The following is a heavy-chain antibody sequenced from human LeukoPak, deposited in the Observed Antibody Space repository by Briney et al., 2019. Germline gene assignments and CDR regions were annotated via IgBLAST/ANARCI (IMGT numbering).Heavy chain of an antibody. D-gene: IGHD3-10*01. Sequence: PGGSLRLSCAASGFTSSSYAMSWVRQAPGKGLEWVSAISGSGGSTYYADSVKGRFTISRDNSKNTLYLQMNSLRAEDTAVYYCAKDAPISYYYGSGSYSDPWGQGTLVTVSS. CDR1: GFTSSSYA. V-gene: IGHV3-23*01. CDR2: ISGSGGST. J-gene: IGHJ5*02. CDR3: AKDAPISYYYGSGSYSDP.